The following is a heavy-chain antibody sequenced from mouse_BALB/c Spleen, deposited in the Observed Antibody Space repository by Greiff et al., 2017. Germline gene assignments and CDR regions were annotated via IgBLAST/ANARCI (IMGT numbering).Heavy chain of an antibody. Sequence: QVHVKQSGAELVRPGVSVKISCKGSGYTFTDYAMHWVKQSHAKSLEWIGVISTYYGDASYNQKFKGKATMTVDKSSSTAYMELARLTSEDSAIYYCARFDYDEGYYAMDYWGQGTSVTVSS. CDR2: ISTYYGDA. V-gene: IGHV1S137*01. CDR3: ARFDYDEGYYAMDY. CDR1: GYTFTDYA. D-gene: IGHD2-4*01. J-gene: IGHJ4*01.